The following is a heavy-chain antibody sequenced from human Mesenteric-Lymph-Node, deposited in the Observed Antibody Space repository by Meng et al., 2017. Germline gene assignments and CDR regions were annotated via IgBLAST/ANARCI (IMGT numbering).Heavy chain of an antibody. D-gene: IGHD4-17*01. V-gene: IGHV4-31*03. J-gene: IGHJ5*02. Sequence: QGHLQESGPGLVKPSQTLSLTGTVSGGSISSGGFYWSWIRQHPGKGLEWIGYIYYSGSTYYNPSLRSRVAISIDTSKNQFSLKLTSVTAADTAVYFCARTNYGDYNWFDPWGQGTLVTVSS. CDR2: IYYSGST. CDR3: ARTNYGDYNWFDP. CDR1: GGSISSGGFY.